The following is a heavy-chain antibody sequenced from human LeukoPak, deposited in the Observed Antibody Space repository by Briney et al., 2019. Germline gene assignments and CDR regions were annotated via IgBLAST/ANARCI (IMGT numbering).Heavy chain of an antibody. CDR1: GFSVSAHY. J-gene: IGHJ4*02. CDR2: LFAGDTI. CDR3: AGRRGSSFDY. Sequence: PGGSLRLSCAAPGFSVSAHYMSWVRQAPGKGLEWVSTLFAGDTIDFTDSVKGRFTISRDNSGNTLYLQMNNLRADDTAVYYCAGRRGSSFDYWGQGTLVTVSS. D-gene: IGHD1-26*01. V-gene: IGHV3-53*01.